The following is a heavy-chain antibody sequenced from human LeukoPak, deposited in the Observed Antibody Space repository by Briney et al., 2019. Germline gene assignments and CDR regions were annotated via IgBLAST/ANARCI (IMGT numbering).Heavy chain of an antibody. CDR2: INQSGST. V-gene: IGHV4-34*01. CDR3: ARTYYYGSGSYYELDY. CDR1: GGSFSGYY. D-gene: IGHD3-10*01. J-gene: IGHJ4*02. Sequence: SETLSLTCAVYGGSFSGYYWSWIRQPPGKGLEWIGEINQSGSTNYNPSLKSRVTISVDTSKNQFSLKLSSVTAADTAVYYCARTYYYGSGSYYELDYWGQGTLVTVSS.